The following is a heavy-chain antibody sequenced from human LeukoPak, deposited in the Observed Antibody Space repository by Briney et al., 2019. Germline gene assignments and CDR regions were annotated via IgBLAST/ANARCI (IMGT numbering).Heavy chain of an antibody. V-gene: IGHV3-30*02. CDR2: IRYDGSNK. J-gene: IGHJ4*02. Sequence: AGSLRLSCAASGFSFSSYGMQWVRQAPGKGLEWVAFIRYDGSNKYYADSVKGRFTFSRDNSKNTLYLQMNSLRAEDTAVYYFTIPRTLNIVGSAVDYWGQGTLFTVSS. D-gene: IGHD1-26*01. CDR3: TIPRTLNIVGSAVDY. CDR1: GFSFSSYG.